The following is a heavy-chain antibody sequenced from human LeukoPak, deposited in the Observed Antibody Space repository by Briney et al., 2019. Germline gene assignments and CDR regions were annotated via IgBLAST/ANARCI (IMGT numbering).Heavy chain of an antibody. V-gene: IGHV4-4*02. J-gene: IGHJ4*02. CDR2: VNLQGST. CDR3: AREGGPYRPLDY. CDR1: GGSITNTNY. Sequence: PSETLSLTCGVSGGSITNTNYWTWVRQPPGKGLEWIGAVNLQGSTNYNPSLMGRVAISVDTSENHISLQLTSVTAADTAVYYCAREGGPYRPLDYSGQGTLVTVSS.